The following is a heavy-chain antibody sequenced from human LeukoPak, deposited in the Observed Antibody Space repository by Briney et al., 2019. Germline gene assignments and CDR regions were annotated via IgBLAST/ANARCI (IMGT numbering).Heavy chain of an antibody. CDR3: TTRLRNHFDY. D-gene: IGHD5-12*01. J-gene: IGHJ4*02. V-gene: IGHV3-23*01. CDR1: GFTFSSFT. Sequence: GGSLRLSCATSGFTFSSFTMNWVRQAPGKGLEWVSTISDGSRDTHYAGSVMGRFTISRDDSQNIVYLQMDSLRAEDTALYYCTTRLRNHFDYWGQGTQDTVSS. CDR2: ISDGSRDT.